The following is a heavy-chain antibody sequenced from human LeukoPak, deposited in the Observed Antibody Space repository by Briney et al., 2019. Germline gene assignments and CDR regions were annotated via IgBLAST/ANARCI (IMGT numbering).Heavy chain of an antibody. CDR3: AKGGIAVT. CDR2: ISWNSGSI. D-gene: IGHD6-19*01. CDR1: GFTFSSYA. J-gene: IGHJ5*02. V-gene: IGHV3-9*01. Sequence: PGGSLRLSCAASGFTFSSYAMSWVRQAPGKGLEWVSGISWNSGSIGYADSVKGRFTISRDNAKNSLYLQMNSLRAEDTALYYCAKGGIAVTWGQGTLVTVSS.